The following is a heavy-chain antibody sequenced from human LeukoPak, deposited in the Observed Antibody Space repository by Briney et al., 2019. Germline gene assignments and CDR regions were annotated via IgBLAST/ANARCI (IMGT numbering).Heavy chain of an antibody. J-gene: IGHJ4*02. Sequence: EGSLRLSCAASGFTFSSYAMSWVRQAPGKGLEWVSAISGSGGSTYYADSVKGRFTISRDNAKNSLYLQMNSLRAEDTAVYYCARGGNSGSPGYWGQGTLVTVSS. CDR1: GFTFSSYA. D-gene: IGHD1-26*01. CDR3: ARGGNSGSPGY. V-gene: IGHV3-23*01. CDR2: ISGSGGST.